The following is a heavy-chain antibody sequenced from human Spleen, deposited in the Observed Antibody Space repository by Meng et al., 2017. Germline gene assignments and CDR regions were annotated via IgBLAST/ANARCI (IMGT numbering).Heavy chain of an antibody. CDR2: ISAYNGNT. J-gene: IGHJ4*02. CDR3: ARVGAQYSSGWYGYLDY. Sequence: ASVKVSCKASGYTFTSYGISWVRQAPGQGLEWMGWISAYNGNTNYAQKLQGRVTMTTDTSTSTAYMELRSLRSDDTAVYYCARVGAQYSSGWYGYLDYWDQGTLVTVPQ. D-gene: IGHD6-19*01. CDR1: GYTFTSYG. V-gene: IGHV1-18*01.